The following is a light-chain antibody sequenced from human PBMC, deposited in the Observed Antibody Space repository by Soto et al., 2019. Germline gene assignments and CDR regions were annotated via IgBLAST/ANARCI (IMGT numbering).Light chain of an antibody. CDR3: QSADSSNSYGV. CDR1: ALPTLY. CDR2: KDS. Sequence: SSELTQPPSLSVSLGQTATITCSGDALPTLYAYWYQQKPGQAPVLVIFKDSERPSGSPERFSGSSSGTTATLTITGVQAEDEADYSCQSADSSNSYGVFGGGTKLTVL. V-gene: IGLV3-25*03. J-gene: IGLJ2*01.